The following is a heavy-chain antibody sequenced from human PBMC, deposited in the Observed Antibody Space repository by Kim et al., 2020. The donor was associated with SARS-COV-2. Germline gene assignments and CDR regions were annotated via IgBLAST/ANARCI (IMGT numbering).Heavy chain of an antibody. J-gene: IGHJ3*02. CDR3: ARGEKSRWRNCSGGSCYSGLNAFDI. V-gene: IGHV4-34*01. D-gene: IGHD2-15*01. Sequence: SETLSLTCAIYGGSFSDYSWSWIRQPPGKGLEWLGEINQSGTTKYNPSLKSRVTISVDTSKNNFSLKLRSVTAADTAVYYCARGEKSRWRNCSGGSCYSGLNAFDIWGQGTLVTVSS. CDR1: GGSFSDYS. CDR2: INQSGTT.